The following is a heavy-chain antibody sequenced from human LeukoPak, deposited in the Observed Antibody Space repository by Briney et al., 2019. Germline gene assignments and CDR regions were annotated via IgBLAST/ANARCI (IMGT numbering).Heavy chain of an antibody. CDR3: ARDVVAKSFDYYYYYMDV. Sequence: GGSLRLSCAASGFTFSSYSMNWVRQAPGKGLEWVSYISSSSSTIYYADSVKGRFTISRDNAKDSLYLQMNSLRAEDTAVYYCARDVVAKSFDYYYYYMDVWGKGTTVTVSS. V-gene: IGHV3-48*01. J-gene: IGHJ6*03. CDR1: GFTFSSYS. D-gene: IGHD2-15*01. CDR2: ISSSSSTI.